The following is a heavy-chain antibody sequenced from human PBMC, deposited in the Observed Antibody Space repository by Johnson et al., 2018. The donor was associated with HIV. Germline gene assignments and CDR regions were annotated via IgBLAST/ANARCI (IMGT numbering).Heavy chain of an antibody. CDR2: IRYDGSNK. V-gene: IGHV3-30*02. D-gene: IGHD3/OR15-3a*01. Sequence: QVQLVESGGGVVQPGGSLRLSCAASGFTFSSYGMHWVRQAPGKGLEWVACIRYDGSNKYYADSVKGRFTISRDNSKNTLYLQMNSLRAEDTAVYYCAMGTGDHDAFDIWGQGTMVTVSS. CDR1: GFTFSSYG. CDR3: AMGTGDHDAFDI. J-gene: IGHJ3*02.